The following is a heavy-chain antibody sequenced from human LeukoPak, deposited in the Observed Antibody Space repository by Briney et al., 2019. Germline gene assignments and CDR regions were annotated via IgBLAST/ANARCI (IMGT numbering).Heavy chain of an antibody. CDR2: IWYDGSDK. J-gene: IGHJ4*02. V-gene: IGHV3-33*01. CDR3: ARLWGSVSGYFDY. Sequence: GGSLRLSCAVAGYTFSRDVMRWVRPAPGKGLEWVAAIWYDGSDKYYADSVKGRFTISRDNSKNMLYLQMDSLRAEDTALYYCARLWGSVSGYFDYWGQGTLVTVSS. CDR1: GYTFSRDV. D-gene: IGHD2-21*01.